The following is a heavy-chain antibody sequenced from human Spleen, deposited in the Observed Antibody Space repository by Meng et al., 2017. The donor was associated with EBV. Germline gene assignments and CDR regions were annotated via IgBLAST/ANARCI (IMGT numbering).Heavy chain of an antibody. V-gene: IGHV4-30-4*01. CDR1: SGASIMGDYY. J-gene: IGHJ4*02. CDR2: IYYPGST. CDR3: ARGPDYYVSSGAGAIDF. D-gene: IGHD3-22*01. Sequence: QLQKSAPGPVTASHTLSLAFPGFSGASIMGDYYWRLIRQPPGKVLEWMGNIYYPGSTYYNPSLKRRLSILVDTSKNPFSVRLSAVTAADTAVYFCARGPDYYVSSGAGAIDFWGLGTLVTVSS.